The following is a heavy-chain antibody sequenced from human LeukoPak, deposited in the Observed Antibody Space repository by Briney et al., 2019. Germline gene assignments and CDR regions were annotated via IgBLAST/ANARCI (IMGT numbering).Heavy chain of an antibody. CDR1: GGTFSSYA. J-gene: IGHJ3*02. CDR2: IIPIFGTA. V-gene: IGHV1-69*01. Sequence: GSSVKASCKASGGTFSSYAISWVRQAPGQGLEWMGGIIPIFGTANYAQKFQGRVTITADESTSTAYMELSSLRSEDTAVYYCATCSTSPVSWVVYAFDIWGQGTMVTVSS. D-gene: IGHD2-2*01. CDR3: ATCSTSPVSWVVYAFDI.